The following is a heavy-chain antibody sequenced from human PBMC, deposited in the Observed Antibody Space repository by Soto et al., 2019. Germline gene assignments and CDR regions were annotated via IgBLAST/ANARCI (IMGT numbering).Heavy chain of an antibody. CDR2: IHYSGTT. D-gene: IGHD6-13*01. V-gene: IGHV4-59*01. CDR1: GGSMRNYF. J-gene: IGHJ4*02. Sequence: SETLSLTCTVPGGSMRNYFWTWIRQPPGKGLEWIGYIHYSGTTSFFPSYNPSLRSRVTISEDTSKNQFSLKLLSVTTADTAVYFCAAGEASSRNLAPYYLDFWGQGTLVTVSS. CDR3: AAGEASSRNLAPYYLDF.